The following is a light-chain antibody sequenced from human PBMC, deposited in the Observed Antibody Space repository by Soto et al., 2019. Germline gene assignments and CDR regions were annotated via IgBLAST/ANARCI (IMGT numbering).Light chain of an antibody. CDR2: EST. Sequence: QAVVTQPPSVTGAPGQRVTISCTGTKSNIGAGNAVYWYQQFPGRAPKPLNYESTSRPSGVPDRFSGSKSGTSASLVITGLQAEDEADYYCQSYDSRLSGLIFGGGTQLTVL. V-gene: IGLV1-40*01. J-gene: IGLJ2*01. CDR1: KSNIGAGNA. CDR3: QSYDSRLSGLI.